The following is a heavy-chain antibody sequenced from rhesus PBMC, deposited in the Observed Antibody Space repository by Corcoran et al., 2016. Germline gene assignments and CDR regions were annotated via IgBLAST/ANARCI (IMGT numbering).Heavy chain of an antibody. J-gene: IGHJ4*01. CDR1: GFSLSTSGMR. D-gene: IGHD2-21*01. CDR2: IDWDDDK. Sequence: QVTLKESGPALVKPTQTLTLTCTFSGFSLSTSGMRVSWIRQPPGKALEWLARIDWDDDKYYSTSLKSRLTISKDTYKNQVVLTMTNMDPVDTATYYCARSMVVGSFDYWGQGVLVTVSS. CDR3: ARSMVVGSFDY. V-gene: IGHV2S2*01.